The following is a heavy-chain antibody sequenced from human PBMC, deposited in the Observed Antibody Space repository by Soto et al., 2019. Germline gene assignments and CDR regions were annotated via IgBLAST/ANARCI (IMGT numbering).Heavy chain of an antibody. V-gene: IGHV3-33*01. Sequence: GGSLRLSCAASGFTFSSYGMHWVRQAPGKGLEWVAVIWYDGSNKYYADSVKGRFTISRDNSKNTLYLQMNSLRAEDTAVYYCARELKTYYYDSSGYLFGYWGQGTLVTVSS. CDR2: IWYDGSNK. D-gene: IGHD3-22*01. J-gene: IGHJ4*02. CDR1: GFTFSSYG. CDR3: ARELKTYYYDSSGYLFGY.